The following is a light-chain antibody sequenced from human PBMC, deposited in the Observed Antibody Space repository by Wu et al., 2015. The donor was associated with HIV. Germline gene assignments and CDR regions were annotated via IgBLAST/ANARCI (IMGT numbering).Light chain of an antibody. V-gene: IGKV1-5*03. J-gene: IGKJ1*01. CDR1: QSVSTW. Sequence: DIQLTQSPSTLSASVGDRVTITCRASQSVSTWLAWYQQKPGKAPNLLMYKASSLESGVPSRFSGSGSGTEFTLTISSLQPDDFAIYYCQQYNTYPRTFGQGTKVEIK. CDR3: QQYNTYPRT. CDR2: KAS.